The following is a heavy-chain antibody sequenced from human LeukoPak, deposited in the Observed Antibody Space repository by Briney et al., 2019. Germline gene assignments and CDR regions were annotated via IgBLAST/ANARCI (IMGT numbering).Heavy chain of an antibody. Sequence: GGSLRLSCAASGFTFSDYYMSWIRQAPGKGLEWVSYISSSGSTIYYADSVKGRFTISRDNSKNTLYLQMNSLRAEDTAVYYCAKGELGYCSSTSCYFNYWGQGTLVTVSS. V-gene: IGHV3-11*01. CDR2: ISSSGSTI. J-gene: IGHJ4*02. CDR3: AKGELGYCSSTSCYFNY. CDR1: GFTFSDYY. D-gene: IGHD2-2*01.